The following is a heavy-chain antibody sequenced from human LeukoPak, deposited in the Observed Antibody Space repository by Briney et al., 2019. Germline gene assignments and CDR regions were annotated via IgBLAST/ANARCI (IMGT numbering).Heavy chain of an antibody. CDR1: GYTFTAYY. Sequence: ASVKVSRKASGYTFTAYYIHWVRRAPGQGLEWMGWIDPRSGATKCTQKFQGRVTMTRDTSITTVYLELNGLTFDDTAVYYCAIDNGTLDYWGQGTLVTVSS. D-gene: IGHD2-8*01. V-gene: IGHV1-2*02. CDR2: IDPRSGAT. CDR3: AIDNGTLDY. J-gene: IGHJ4*02.